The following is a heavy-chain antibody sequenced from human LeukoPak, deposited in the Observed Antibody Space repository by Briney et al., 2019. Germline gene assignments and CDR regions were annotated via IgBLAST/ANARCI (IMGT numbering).Heavy chain of an antibody. CDR3: ARQKWEQQGRDYYFNGLDV. V-gene: IGHV4-4*02. J-gene: IGHJ6*02. D-gene: IGHD1/OR15-1a*01. Sequence: SETLSLTCDVSGGSISNGNWWSWVRQPPGKGLEWIGEIYHTGRTNYNPSLKSRVSISVDKSKNQLSLNLNSVTAADTAVYYCARQKWEQQGRDYYFNGLDVWGPGTTVIVSS. CDR1: GGSISNGNW. CDR2: IYHTGRT.